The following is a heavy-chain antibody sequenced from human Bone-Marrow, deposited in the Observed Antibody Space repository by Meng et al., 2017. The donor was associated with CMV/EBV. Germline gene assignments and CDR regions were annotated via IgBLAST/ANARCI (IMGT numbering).Heavy chain of an antibody. V-gene: IGHV1-69*05. D-gene: IGHD4-17*01. CDR1: GGTFSSYA. CDR3: ARDTVTYQNGLGIDY. Sequence: SVKVSCKASGGTFSSYAISWVRQAPGQGLEWMGGIIPIFGTANYAQKFQGRVTITTDESTSTAYMELSSLRSEDTAVYYCARDTVTYQNGLGIDYWGQGTLVTVSS. J-gene: IGHJ4*02. CDR2: IIPIFGTA.